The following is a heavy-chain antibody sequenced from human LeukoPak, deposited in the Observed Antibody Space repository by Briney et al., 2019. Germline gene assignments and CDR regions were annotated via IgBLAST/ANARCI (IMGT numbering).Heavy chain of an antibody. CDR3: ARGVYIAAAQYAY. V-gene: IGHV4-34*01. J-gene: IGHJ4*02. D-gene: IGHD6-13*01. Sequence: SETLSLTCAVSGGSFSGYYWSWIRQPPGKGLEWIGEINHSGSTNYNPSLKSRVTISVDTSKNQFSLKLSSVTAADTAVYYCARGVYIAAAQYAYWGQGTLVTVSS. CDR2: INHSGST. CDR1: GGSFSGYY.